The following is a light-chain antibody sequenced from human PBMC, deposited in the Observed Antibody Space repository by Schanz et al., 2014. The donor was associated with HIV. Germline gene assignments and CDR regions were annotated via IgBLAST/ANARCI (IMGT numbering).Light chain of an antibody. Sequence: QSVLTQPASVSGSPGQSITISCTGTNSDVGYYSYVSWYQQHPGKAPKLMIYDVSSRPSGVSNRFSGSRSGNTASLTIFDLQPEDEADYYCGALSTSDAPVFGTGTKLTVL. CDR2: DVS. CDR1: NSDVGYYSY. V-gene: IGLV2-14*03. CDR3: GALSTSDAPV. J-gene: IGLJ1*01.